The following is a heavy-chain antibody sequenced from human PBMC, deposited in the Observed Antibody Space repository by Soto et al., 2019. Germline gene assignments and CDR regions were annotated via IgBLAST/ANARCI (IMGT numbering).Heavy chain of an antibody. CDR3: ARDLGYCSGGSCSHKNWFDP. CDR1: GGSISSGGYY. Sequence: SETLSLTCTVSGGSISSGGYYWSWIRQHPGKGLEWIGYIYYSGSTYYNPSPKSRVTISVDTSKNQFSLKLSSVTAADTAVYYCARDLGYCSGGSCSHKNWFDPWGQGTLVTVSS. D-gene: IGHD2-15*01. V-gene: IGHV4-31*03. J-gene: IGHJ5*02. CDR2: IYYSGST.